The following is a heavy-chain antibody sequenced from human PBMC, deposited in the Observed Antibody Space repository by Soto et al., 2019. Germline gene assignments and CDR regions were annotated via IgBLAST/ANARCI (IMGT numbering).Heavy chain of an antibody. CDR2: ISGGGGST. Sequence: PGGSLRLSCAASGFTFRSYAMSWVRQAPGRGLEWVSAISGGGGSTYFADSVKGRFTISRDNSKNTLYLQMTSLRAEDTAVYYCAKDRAGDFGPIIIPVGGHNYGIDVWGQGTTVTVSS. CDR3: AKDRAGDFGPIIIPVGGHNYGIDV. V-gene: IGHV3-23*01. D-gene: IGHD3-3*01. J-gene: IGHJ6*02. CDR1: GFTFRSYA.